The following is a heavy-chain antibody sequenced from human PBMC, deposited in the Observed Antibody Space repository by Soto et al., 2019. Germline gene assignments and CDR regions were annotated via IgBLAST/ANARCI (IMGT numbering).Heavy chain of an antibody. CDR1: GFTFRNYG. CDR3: AKIYDGSGSDY. V-gene: IGHV3-23*01. D-gene: IGHD3-22*01. J-gene: IGHJ4*02. Sequence: EVQLLESGGGLVQPGGSLRLSCAASGFTFRNYGMTWVRQAPGKGLEWVSSISGTGGGTYYADSVKGRFTISRDNSKNTLYLQLNSLRADDTAVYYCAKIYDGSGSDYWGQGTLVTVSS. CDR2: ISGTGGGT.